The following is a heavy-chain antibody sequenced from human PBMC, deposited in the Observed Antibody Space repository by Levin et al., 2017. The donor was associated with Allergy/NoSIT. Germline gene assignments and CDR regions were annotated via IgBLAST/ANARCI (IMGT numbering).Heavy chain of an antibody. Sequence: GESLKISCAASGFTFSSYGMHWVRQAPGKGLEWVAVIWYDGSNKYYADSVKGRFTISRDNSKNTLYLQMNSLRAEDTAVYYCARDLGANWNDAGGFDYWGQGTLVTVSS. V-gene: IGHV3-33*01. D-gene: IGHD1-1*01. CDR3: ARDLGANWNDAGGFDY. CDR2: IWYDGSNK. CDR1: GFTFSSYG. J-gene: IGHJ4*02.